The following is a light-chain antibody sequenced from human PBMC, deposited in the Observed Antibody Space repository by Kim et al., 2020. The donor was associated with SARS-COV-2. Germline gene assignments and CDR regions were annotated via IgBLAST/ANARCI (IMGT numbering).Light chain of an antibody. J-gene: IGKJ1*01. V-gene: IGKV1-5*01. CDR1: QSISDW. Sequence: DIQMTQSPSTLSASVGDRVTITCRASQSISDWLAWYQQKPGKAPNLLIYDASSLQSGVPSRFSGSGSGTEFTLTISSLQPDDFATYYCQQYYNYSRTFGQGTKVDIK. CDR2: DAS. CDR3: QQYYNYSRT.